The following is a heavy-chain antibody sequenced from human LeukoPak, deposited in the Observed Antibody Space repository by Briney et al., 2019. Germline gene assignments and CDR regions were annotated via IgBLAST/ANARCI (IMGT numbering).Heavy chain of an antibody. CDR2: IYATGNT. CDR3: ARHSDSPNYPDTDSFDS. Sequence: GGSLRLSCAASGFSISNYYMFWARQAPGKGLEWVSVIYATGNTYYANSVKGRFTISRDNSENTLYLQMNSLRVGDTAVYYCARHSDSPNYPDTDSFDSWGQGTTVTVSS. V-gene: IGHV3-53*01. D-gene: IGHD3-22*01. CDR1: GFSISNYY. J-gene: IGHJ3*01.